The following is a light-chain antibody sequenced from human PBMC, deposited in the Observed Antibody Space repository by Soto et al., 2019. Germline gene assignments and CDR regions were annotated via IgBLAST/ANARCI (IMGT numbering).Light chain of an antibody. J-gene: IGLJ1*01. CDR1: SSDVGDYNY. CDR3: SSYTSSSTRV. Sequence: QSALTQPASVSGSPGQSITISCTGTSSDVGDYNYVSWYQQHPGKAPKLMIYEVSNRPSGVSDRFSGSKSGNTASLTISGLQAEDEAAYYCSSYTSSSTRVFGTGTKLTVL. CDR2: EVS. V-gene: IGLV2-14*01.